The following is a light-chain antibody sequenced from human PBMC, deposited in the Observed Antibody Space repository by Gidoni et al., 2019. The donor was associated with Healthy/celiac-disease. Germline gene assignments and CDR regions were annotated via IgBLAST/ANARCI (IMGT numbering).Light chain of an antibody. CDR3: QQYGSSPGFT. Sequence: EIVLSQSPGTLSLSPGERATLSCRASQSVSSSYLAWYQQKPGQAPRLLINGASSRATGSPDRFSGSGSGTEFTITISRLEHEDFAVYYCQQYGSSPGFTFGPGTKVDIK. CDR1: QSVSSSY. J-gene: IGKJ3*01. V-gene: IGKV3-20*01. CDR2: GAS.